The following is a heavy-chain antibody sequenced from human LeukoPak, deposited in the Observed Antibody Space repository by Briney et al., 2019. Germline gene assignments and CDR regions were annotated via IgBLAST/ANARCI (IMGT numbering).Heavy chain of an antibody. V-gene: IGHV4-59*01. CDR1: GGSISGYY. J-gene: IGHJ4*02. D-gene: IGHD6-19*01. CDR3: ARAFTQWLGLFDY. CDR2: IHYSGNT. Sequence: SETLSLTCTVSGGSISGYYWSWIRQPPGKELEWIGYIHYSGNTNYNPSLKSRVTISVDTSKNQFSLKLNSVTAADTAVYYCARAFTQWLGLFDYWGQGTLVTVSS.